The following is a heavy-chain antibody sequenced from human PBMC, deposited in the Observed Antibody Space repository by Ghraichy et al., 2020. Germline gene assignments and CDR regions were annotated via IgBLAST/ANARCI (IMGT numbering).Heavy chain of an antibody. CDR3: AREGYFGNYHFWVDR. J-gene: IGHJ5*02. Sequence: GGSRRLSCTASGFSFTSHSMNWVRQAPGKGPEWISYITNVGVTMYGASVKCRFSISRENAKNSLYLQMNSLRAEDTAVYYCAREGYFGNYHFWVDRWGQGTLVTVAS. V-gene: IGHV3-48*01. CDR2: ITNVGVTM. CDR1: GFSFTSHS. D-gene: IGHD4-17*01.